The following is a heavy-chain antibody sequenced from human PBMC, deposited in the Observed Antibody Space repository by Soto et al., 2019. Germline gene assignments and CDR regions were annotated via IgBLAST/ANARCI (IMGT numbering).Heavy chain of an antibody. J-gene: IGHJ4*02. CDR1: GYTFTSYG. V-gene: IGHV1-18*01. Sequence: QVQLVQSGAEVKKPGASVKVSCKASGYTFTSYGISWVRQAPGQGLEWMGWISAYNGNTNYAQKLQGRVTMTTDTSPSTAYMELRSLRSDDTAVYYCARLYCSGGSCYGYYFAYWGQGTLVTVSS. D-gene: IGHD2-15*01. CDR2: ISAYNGNT. CDR3: ARLYCSGGSCYGYYFAY.